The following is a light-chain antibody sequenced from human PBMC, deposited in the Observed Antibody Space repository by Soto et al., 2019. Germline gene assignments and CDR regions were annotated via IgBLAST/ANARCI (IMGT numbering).Light chain of an antibody. Sequence: EIVLTQSPGSLSLSPGDRATLSCRASQTVPSIYLAWYQQKPGQAPRLLIYGASSRATGIPNRFSGSGSGTDFTLTISRLEPEDFAGYYCQQYVTSHTFGQGTKVEIK. CDR1: QTVPSIY. V-gene: IGKV3-20*01. CDR2: GAS. J-gene: IGKJ2*01. CDR3: QQYVTSHT.